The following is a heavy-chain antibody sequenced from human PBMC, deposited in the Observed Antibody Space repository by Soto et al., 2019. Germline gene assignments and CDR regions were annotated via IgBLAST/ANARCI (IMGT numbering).Heavy chain of an antibody. CDR3: ARDLTFQLWFGDGGYYYGMDV. CDR2: INPNSGGT. Sequence: QVPLVQSGAEVKKPGASVKVSCKASGYTFTGYYMHWVRQAPGQGLEWMGWINPNSGGTHYAQKFQGWVTMTRDTSISTAYMELSRLRSDDTAVYYCARDLTFQLWFGDGGYYYGMDVWGQGTTVTVSS. D-gene: IGHD3-10*01. V-gene: IGHV1-2*04. J-gene: IGHJ6*02. CDR1: GYTFTGYY.